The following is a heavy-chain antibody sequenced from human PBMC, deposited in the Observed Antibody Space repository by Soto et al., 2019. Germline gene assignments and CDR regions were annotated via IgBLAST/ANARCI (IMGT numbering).Heavy chain of an antibody. D-gene: IGHD1-1*01. CDR2: IYYSGST. Sequence: SETLSLTCSVSGGSITSGGYYWSWLRQHPGKGLEWIGYIYYSGSTYNNPSLQSRVSMSVDTSKNQFTLNLNSVTAADTAVYYCARVPGGGVPAFDIWGQGTMVTVSS. J-gene: IGHJ3*02. CDR1: GGSITSGGYY. CDR3: ARVPGGGVPAFDI. V-gene: IGHV4-31*03.